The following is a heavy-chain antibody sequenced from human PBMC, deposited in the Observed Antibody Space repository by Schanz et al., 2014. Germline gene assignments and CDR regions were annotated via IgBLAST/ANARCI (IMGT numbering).Heavy chain of an antibody. CDR1: GITFSSHS. D-gene: IGHD4-17*01. Sequence: EVQLLESGGGLVQPGGSLRLSCAASGITFSSHSFNWVRQAPGKGLEWVSSFNDGGVNKYYADSVKGRFTISSDNSKSTLYLQMSSLRAEDTAVYYCARKMKLGVYGGKGHDSLDIWGQGTMVTVSS. V-gene: IGHV3-23*01. CDR2: FNDGGVNK. CDR3: ARKMKLGVYGGKGHDSLDI. J-gene: IGHJ3*02.